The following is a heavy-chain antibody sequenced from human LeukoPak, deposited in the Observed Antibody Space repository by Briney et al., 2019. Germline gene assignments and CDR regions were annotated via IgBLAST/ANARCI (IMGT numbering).Heavy chain of an antibody. CDR2: INHSGST. J-gene: IGHJ4*02. Sequence: PSETLSHTCAVYGGSFSGYYWSWIRQPPGKGLEWIGEINHSGSTNYNPSLKSRVTISVDTSKNQFSLKLSSVTAADTAVYYCARKQLWSNYFDYWGQGTLVTVSS. CDR1: GGSFSGYY. D-gene: IGHD5-18*01. V-gene: IGHV4-34*01. CDR3: ARKQLWSNYFDY.